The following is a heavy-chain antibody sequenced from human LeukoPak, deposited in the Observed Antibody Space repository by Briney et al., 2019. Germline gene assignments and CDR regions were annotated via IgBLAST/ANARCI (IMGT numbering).Heavy chain of an antibody. J-gene: IGHJ4*02. D-gene: IGHD3-22*01. V-gene: IGHV3-23*01. CDR1: GFTFSSYA. CDR2: ISGSGGST. Sequence: GGSLRLSCAASGFTFSSYAMSWVRQAPGQGLEWVSAISGSGGSTYYADSVKGRFTISRDNSKYTLYLQMNSLRAEDTAVYYCAKDPAYYDSSGYYPDYWGQGTLVTVSS. CDR3: AKDPAYYDSSGYYPDY.